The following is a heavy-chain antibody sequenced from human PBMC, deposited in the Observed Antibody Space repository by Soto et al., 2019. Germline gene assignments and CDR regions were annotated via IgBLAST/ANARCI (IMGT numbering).Heavy chain of an antibody. V-gene: IGHV4-39*01. CDR2: IYYDGST. D-gene: IGHD2-15*01. CDR3: ARHTPAISISDH. CDR1: GGSMKSSSYY. Sequence: SETLSLTCTVSGGSMKSSSYYWGWIRQPPGKGLEWIGSIYYDGSTYYNPSLKSRVTISVDTSQNQFSLRASSVTAADTAVYYCARHTPAISISDHWGQGTLVTVSS. J-gene: IGHJ4*02.